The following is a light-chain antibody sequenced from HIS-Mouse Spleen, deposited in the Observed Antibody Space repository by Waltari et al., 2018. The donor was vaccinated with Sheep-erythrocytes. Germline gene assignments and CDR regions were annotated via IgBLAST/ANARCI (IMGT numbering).Light chain of an antibody. CDR3: CSYAGSYTVV. CDR2: DVS. V-gene: IGLV2-11*01. J-gene: IGLJ2*01. CDR1: SRDVGCYNY. Sequence: QSALTQPRSVSGSPGQSVTISCTGTSRDVGCYNYVSWYQPHPGKAPKLMIDDVSTRPSGVPDRFSGSKSGNTASLTISGLQAEDEADYYCCSYAGSYTVVFGGGTKLTVL.